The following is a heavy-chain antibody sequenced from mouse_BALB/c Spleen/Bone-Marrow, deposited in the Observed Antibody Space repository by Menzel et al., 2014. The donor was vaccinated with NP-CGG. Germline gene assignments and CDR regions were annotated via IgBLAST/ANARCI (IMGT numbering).Heavy chain of an antibody. J-gene: IGHJ4*01. Sequence: VKLMESGAELAKPGASVKISCKASGYTFTSYWMHWVKQRPEQGLEWIGYINPSTGYTEYNQKFKDKATLTADKSSSTAYMQLSSLTSEDSAVYYCARPPYYYGSSYDAMDYWGQGTSVTVSS. D-gene: IGHD1-1*01. CDR1: GYTFTSYW. CDR3: ARPPYYYGSSYDAMDY. V-gene: IGHV1-7*01. CDR2: INPSTGYT.